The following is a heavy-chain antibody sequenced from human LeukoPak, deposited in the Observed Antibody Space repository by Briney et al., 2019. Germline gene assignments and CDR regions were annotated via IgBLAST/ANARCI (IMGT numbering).Heavy chain of an antibody. CDR2: ISGSGGSA. J-gene: IGHJ4*02. CDR3: AKVIVVVPAAIPYFDY. D-gene: IGHD2-2*02. CDR1: GFTFSSYA. Sequence: GGSLRLSCAASGFTFSSYAMSWVRQAPGKGLEWVSAISGSGGSAYYADSVKGRFTISRGNSKNTLYLQMNSLRAEDTAVYYCAKVIVVVPAAIPYFDYWGQGTLVTVSS. V-gene: IGHV3-23*01.